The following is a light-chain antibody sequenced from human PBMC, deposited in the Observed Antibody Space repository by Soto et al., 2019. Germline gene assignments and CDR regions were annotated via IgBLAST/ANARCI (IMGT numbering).Light chain of an antibody. J-gene: IGKJ1*01. CDR1: QSISSW. V-gene: IGKV1-5*01. Sequence: DIQMTQSPSTLSASVGDRVTITCRASQSISSWLAWYQQKPGKAPKLLIYDASSLESGVPSRFSGSGSGTEFTLTISSLQPDDFATYYCQQYNSYSWTFVQGTQVESK. CDR2: DAS. CDR3: QQYNSYSWT.